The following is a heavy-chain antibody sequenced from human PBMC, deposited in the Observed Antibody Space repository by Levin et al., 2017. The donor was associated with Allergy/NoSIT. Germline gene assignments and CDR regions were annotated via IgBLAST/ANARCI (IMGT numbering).Heavy chain of an antibody. CDR2: ISYDGSNK. Sequence: GGSLRLSCAASGFTFSSYGMHWVRQAPGKGLEWVAVISYDGSNKYYADSVKGRFTISRDNSKNTLYLQMNSLRAEDTAVYYCAKDLSVVVPAAISGLDYWGQGTLVTVSS. CDR3: AKDLSVVVPAAISGLDY. D-gene: IGHD2-2*01. J-gene: IGHJ4*02. V-gene: IGHV3-30*18. CDR1: GFTFSSYG.